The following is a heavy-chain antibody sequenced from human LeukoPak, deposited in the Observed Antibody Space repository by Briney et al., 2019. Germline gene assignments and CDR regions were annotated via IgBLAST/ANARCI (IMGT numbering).Heavy chain of an antibody. CDR1: GFTFSSYR. CDR3: ARDLNAKTGYSTALDY. V-gene: IGHV3-48*01. J-gene: IGHJ4*02. D-gene: IGHD3-9*01. CDR2: FSSSSSTI. Sequence: GGSLRLFCAASGFTFSSYRMNWVRQAPGKGLEWVSYFSSSSSTIYYADSVKGRFTISRDNAKTSLYLQMNSLRAEDTAVYYCARDLNAKTGYSTALDYWGQGTLVTVSS.